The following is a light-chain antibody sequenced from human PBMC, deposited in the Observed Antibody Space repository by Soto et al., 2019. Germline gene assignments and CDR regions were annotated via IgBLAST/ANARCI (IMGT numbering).Light chain of an antibody. CDR1: QGIRNF. J-gene: IGKJ3*01. CDR2: AAS. V-gene: IGKV1-27*01. CDR3: QKYSSVPV. Sequence: DIQMTQSPTSLSASVGDRVTIICRASQGIRNFVAWYQQKPGKPPKLLIYAASTLQSGVPSRFSGSGSGTDFTLTINSLQPEDVATYSCQKYSSVPVFGPGTKVEIK.